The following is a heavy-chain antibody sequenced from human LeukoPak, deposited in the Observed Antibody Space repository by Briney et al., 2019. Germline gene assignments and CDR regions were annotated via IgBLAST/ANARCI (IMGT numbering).Heavy chain of an antibody. V-gene: IGHV4-59*01. CDR2: IYYSGRT. CDR1: GGSISSDY. D-gene: IGHD3-22*01. J-gene: IGHJ4*02. CDR3: ARGGGDYDSSGYYYL. Sequence: PSETLSLTCTVSGGSISSDYWSWIRQPPGKGLEWIGYIYYSGRTYYNPSLKSRITISVDTSKNQFSLKLSSVTAADTAVYYCARGGGDYDSSGYYYLWGQGTLVTVSS.